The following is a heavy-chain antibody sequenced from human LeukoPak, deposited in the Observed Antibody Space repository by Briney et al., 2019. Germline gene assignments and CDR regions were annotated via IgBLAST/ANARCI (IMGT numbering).Heavy chain of an antibody. CDR3: ATASDYPYGMDV. CDR2: IIPIFGTA. D-gene: IGHD3-16*01. J-gene: IGHJ6*02. CDR1: GGTFSNYA. V-gene: IGHV1-69*06. Sequence: VKVSCKASGGTFSNYAISWVRQAPGQGLEWMGGIIPIFGTANYAQKFQGRVTMTEDTSTDTAYMELSSLRSEDTAVYYCATASDYPYGMDVWGQGTTVTVSS.